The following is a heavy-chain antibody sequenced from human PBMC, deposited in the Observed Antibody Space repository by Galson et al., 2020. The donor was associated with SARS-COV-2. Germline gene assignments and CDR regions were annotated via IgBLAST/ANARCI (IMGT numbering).Heavy chain of an antibody. CDR3: ASFRFYVRHYYGLDV. CDR2: IYYSGST. Sequence: ETSETLSLTCTVSGGSISSYYWSWIRQPPGKGLEWIGYIYYSGSTNYNPSLKSRVTISIDTSKNQFSLRLSSVTAADTAVYYCASFRFYVRHYYGLDVWGQGTTVTVSS. V-gene: IGHV4-59*01. CDR1: GGSISSYY. J-gene: IGHJ6*02. D-gene: IGHD3-10*01.